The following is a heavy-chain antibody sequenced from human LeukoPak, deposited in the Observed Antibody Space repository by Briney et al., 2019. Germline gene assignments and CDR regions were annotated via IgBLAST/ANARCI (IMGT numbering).Heavy chain of an antibody. V-gene: IGHV1-46*01. D-gene: IGHD3-22*01. CDR3: ARDEVYYDSSGYFDY. CDR2: INPSGGST. Sequence: KPGASVKVSCKASGYTFTSYYMHWVRQAPGQGPEWMGIINPSGGSTSYAQKFQGRVTMTRDTSTSTVYMELSSLRSEDAAVYYCARDEVYYDSSGYFDYWGQGTLVTVSS. CDR1: GYTFTSYY. J-gene: IGHJ4*02.